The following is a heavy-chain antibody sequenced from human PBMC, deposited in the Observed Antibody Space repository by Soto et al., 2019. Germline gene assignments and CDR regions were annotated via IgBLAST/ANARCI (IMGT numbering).Heavy chain of an antibody. CDR1: GYTFTYRY. D-gene: IGHD1-26*01. Sequence: QMQLVQSGAEVKKTGSSVKVSCKASGYTFTYRYLHWVRQAPGQALEWMGWITPFNGNTNYAQKFQDRATITRDRSMSTAYMELSSLRSEDTAMYYCAFLGGPPEYFQHWGQGTLVTVSS. CDR2: ITPFNGNT. V-gene: IGHV1-45*02. J-gene: IGHJ1*01. CDR3: AFLGGPPEYFQH.